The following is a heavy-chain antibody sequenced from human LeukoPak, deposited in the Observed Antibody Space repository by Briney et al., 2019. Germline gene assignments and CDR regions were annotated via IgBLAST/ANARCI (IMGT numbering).Heavy chain of an antibody. V-gene: IGHV4-30-4*08. D-gene: IGHD7-27*01. J-gene: IGHJ6*03. CDR2: IYYSGST. CDR3: ARADWGTGYYYYYMDV. Sequence: SETLSLTCTVSGGSISSGDYYWSWIRQPPGKGLEWIGHIYYSGSTYYNPSLKSRVTISVDTSKNQFSLKLSSVTAADTAVYYCARADWGTGYYYYYMDVWGKGTTVTVSS. CDR1: GGSISSGDYY.